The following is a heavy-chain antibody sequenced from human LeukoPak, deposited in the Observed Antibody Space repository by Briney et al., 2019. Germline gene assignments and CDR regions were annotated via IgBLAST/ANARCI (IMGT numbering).Heavy chain of an antibody. Sequence: GGSLRLSSAASGFTFSSYGMHWVRQAPGKGLEWVAVIWYDGSNKYYADSVKGRFTISRDNSKNTLYLQMNSLRAEDTAVYYCARTYYYYYGMDVWGKGTTVTVSS. CDR3: ARTYYYYYGMDV. J-gene: IGHJ6*04. CDR2: IWYDGSNK. CDR1: GFTFSSYG. V-gene: IGHV3-33*01.